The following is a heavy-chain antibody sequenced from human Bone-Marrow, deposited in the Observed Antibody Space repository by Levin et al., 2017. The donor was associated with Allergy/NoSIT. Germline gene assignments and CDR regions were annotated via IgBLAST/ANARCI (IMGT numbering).Heavy chain of an antibody. CDR2: ISGSGSDT. CDR1: GFTFSDFY. V-gene: IGHV3-11*03. Sequence: SCAASGFTFSDFYMTWIRQTPGKGLELLSYISGSGSDTKYADSVKGRFTISRDNAKNSLYLQMNSLRAEDTAVYYCARTARENNHWGQGTLVTVSS. D-gene: IGHD2/OR15-2a*01. J-gene: IGHJ1*01. CDR3: ARTARENNH.